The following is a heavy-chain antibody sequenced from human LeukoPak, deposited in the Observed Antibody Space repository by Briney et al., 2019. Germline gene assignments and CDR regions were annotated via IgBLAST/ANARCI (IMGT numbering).Heavy chain of an antibody. V-gene: IGHV3-48*04. CDR3: AREPYSSSYDY. CDR2: ISSSSSTI. CDR1: GFTFSSYS. D-gene: IGHD6-13*01. Sequence: GGSLRLSCAASGFTFSSYSMNWVRQASGKGLEWVSHISSSSSTIYYADSVKGRFTISRDNAKNSLYLQMNSLRAEDTAVYYCAREPYSSSYDYWGQGTLATVPS. J-gene: IGHJ4*02.